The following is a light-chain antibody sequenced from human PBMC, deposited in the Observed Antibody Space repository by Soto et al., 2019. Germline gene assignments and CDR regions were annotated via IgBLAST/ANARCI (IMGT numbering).Light chain of an antibody. CDR1: QSVSFNY. V-gene: IGKV3-20*01. CDR3: QQYGTTPRT. Sequence: EIVLTQSPGTLSLSPGERATLSCRASQSVSFNYVAWDQQKPGQAPRLLVHGASTRVTGIPDRFTGSGSETGFTLTISRLEPEDFAVYFCQQYGTTPRTFGKGTKVQVK. J-gene: IGKJ1*01. CDR2: GAS.